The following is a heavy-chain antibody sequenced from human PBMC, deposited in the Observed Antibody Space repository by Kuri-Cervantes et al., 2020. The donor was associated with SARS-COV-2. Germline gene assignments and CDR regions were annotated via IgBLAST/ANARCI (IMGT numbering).Heavy chain of an antibody. D-gene: IGHD1-20*01. Sequence: SETLSLTCTVSGGSISSSSYYWGWIRQPPGKGLEWIGSIYYSGSTYYNPSLKSRVTISVDTSKNQFSLKLSSMTAADTAVYYCASRSASLTELYYFDYWGQGTLVTVSS. V-gene: IGHV4-39*07. CDR2: IYYSGST. CDR3: ASRSASLTELYYFDY. CDR1: GGSISSSSYY. J-gene: IGHJ4*02.